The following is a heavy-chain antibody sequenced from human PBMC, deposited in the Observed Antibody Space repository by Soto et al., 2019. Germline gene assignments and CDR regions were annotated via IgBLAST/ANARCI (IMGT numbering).Heavy chain of an antibody. CDR1: GGSISSYY. V-gene: IGHV4-4*07. CDR2: IYTSGST. Sequence: SETLSLTCTVSGGSISSYYWSWIRQPAGKGLEWIGRIYTSGSTNYNPSLKSRVTITADESTSTAYMELSSLRSEDTAVYYCARDWVSYGSGSYYKTDYYYYGMDVWGQGTTVTVSS. J-gene: IGHJ6*02. CDR3: ARDWVSYGSGSYYKTDYYYYGMDV. D-gene: IGHD3-10*01.